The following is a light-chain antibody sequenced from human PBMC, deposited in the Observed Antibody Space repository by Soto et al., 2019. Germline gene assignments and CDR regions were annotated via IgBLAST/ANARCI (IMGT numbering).Light chain of an antibody. Sequence: DIQMTQSPSSVSASLGDRVTITCRASHGIGVYLAWFQQKPGNVPKLLIYAASTLQSGVPSRFSGSGSGTEFTLTISSLQTEDVATYYCQKESSAPLTFGGGTKVEIQ. J-gene: IGKJ4*01. V-gene: IGKV1-27*01. CDR1: HGIGVY. CDR2: AAS. CDR3: QKESSAPLT.